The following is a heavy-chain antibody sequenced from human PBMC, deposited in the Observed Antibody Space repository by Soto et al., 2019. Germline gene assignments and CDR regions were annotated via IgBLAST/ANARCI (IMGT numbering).Heavy chain of an antibody. J-gene: IGHJ3*02. CDR1: GYTLTELS. CDR3: PTAGGLVGATTDAFDI. CDR2: FDPEDGET. V-gene: IGHV1-24*01. Sequence: ASVKVSCKVSGYTLTELSMHWVRQAPGKGLEWMGGFDPEDGETIYAQKFQGRVTMTEDTSTDTAYMELSSLRSEDTAVYYCPTAGGLVGATTDAFDIWGQGTMVTVSS. D-gene: IGHD1-26*01.